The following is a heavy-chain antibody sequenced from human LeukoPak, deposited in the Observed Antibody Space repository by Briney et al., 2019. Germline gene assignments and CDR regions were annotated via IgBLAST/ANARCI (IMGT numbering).Heavy chain of an antibody. CDR3: ARGPVPRYYYYGMDV. CDR1: GGTFSSYA. J-gene: IGHJ6*02. V-gene: IGHV1-69*13. Sequence: SVKVSCKASGGTFSSYAIGWVRQAPGQGLEWMGGIIPIFGTANYAQKFQGRVTITADESTSTAYMELSSLRSEDTAVYYCARGPVPRYYYYGMDVWGQGTTVTVSS. CDR2: IIPIFGTA.